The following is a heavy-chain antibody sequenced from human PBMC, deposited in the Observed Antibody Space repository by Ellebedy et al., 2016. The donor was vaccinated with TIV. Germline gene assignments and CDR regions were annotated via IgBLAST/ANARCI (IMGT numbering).Heavy chain of an antibody. D-gene: IGHD6-6*01. CDR2: IWYDGSYK. V-gene: IGHV3-33*01. Sequence: GGSLRLSXAASGFTFSRYGMHWVRQAPGKGLEWVAIIWYDGSYKNHTQSVKGRFTISRDNSKNTLYLEMNDLRADDAGVYYCVRGTASSGLDVWGKGTTVTVS. CDR3: VRGTASSGLDV. J-gene: IGHJ6*03. CDR1: GFTFSRYG.